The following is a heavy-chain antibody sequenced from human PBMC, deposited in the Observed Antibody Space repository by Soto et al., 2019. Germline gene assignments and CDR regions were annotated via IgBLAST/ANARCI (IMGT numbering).Heavy chain of an antibody. D-gene: IGHD6-6*01. CDR2: ISYDGSNK. Sequence: GGSLRLSCAASGFTFSSYAMHWVRQAPGKGLEWVAVISYDGSNKYYADSVKGRFTISRDNSKNTLYLQMSSLRAEDTDVYYFARDRWSSSALFYYYYYGMDVWGQGTTVTVSS. CDR1: GFTFSSYA. J-gene: IGHJ6*02. CDR3: ARDRWSSSALFYYYYYGMDV. V-gene: IGHV3-30-3*01.